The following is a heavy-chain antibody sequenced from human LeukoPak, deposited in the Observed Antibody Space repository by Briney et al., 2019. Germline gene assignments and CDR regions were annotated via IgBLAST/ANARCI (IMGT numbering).Heavy chain of an antibody. D-gene: IGHD2-21*01. V-gene: IGHV4-59*08. CDR2: IYYSGST. J-gene: IGHJ4*02. Sequence: PSETLSLTCTVSGGSISSYYWSWIRQPPGKGLEWIGYIYYSGSTNYNPSLKSRVTISIDTSKNQFSLKLTSVTAADTAAYYCARHGYCGGDCYPFDYWGQGTLVTVSS. CDR1: GGSISSYY. CDR3: ARHGYCGGDCYPFDY.